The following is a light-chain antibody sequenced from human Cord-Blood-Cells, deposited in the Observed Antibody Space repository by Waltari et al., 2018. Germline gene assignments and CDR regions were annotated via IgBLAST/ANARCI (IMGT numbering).Light chain of an antibody. CDR3: LSADSSGV. Sequence: SYELTQPPSVSVSLGQMARITCSGEALTKKYAYWYQQKPGQFPVLVIYKDSERPSGIPERFSGSSSGTIVTLTISGVQAEDEADYYCLSADSSGVFGGGTKLTVL. V-gene: IGLV3-16*01. J-gene: IGLJ3*02. CDR2: KDS. CDR1: ALTKKY.